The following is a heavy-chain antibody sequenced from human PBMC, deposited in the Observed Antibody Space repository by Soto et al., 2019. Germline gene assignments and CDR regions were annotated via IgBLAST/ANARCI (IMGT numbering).Heavy chain of an antibody. CDR1: GFTFGDYA. D-gene: IGHD3-22*01. J-gene: IGHJ3*02. V-gene: IGHV3-49*03. Sequence: PVGSLRLSCTASGFTFGDYAMSWFRQAPGKGLEWVGFIRSKAYGGTTEYAASVKGRFTISRDDSKSIAYLQMNSLKTEDTAVYYCTRDQGVELTYYYDSSGYFAFDIWGQGTMVTVSS. CDR2: IRSKAYGGTT. CDR3: TRDQGVELTYYYDSSGYFAFDI.